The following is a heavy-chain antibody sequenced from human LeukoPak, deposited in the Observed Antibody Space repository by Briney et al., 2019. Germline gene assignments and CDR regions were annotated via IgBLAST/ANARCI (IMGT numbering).Heavy chain of an antibody. D-gene: IGHD5-18*01. CDR1: GASISNYY. J-gene: IGHJ4*02. CDR3: ARVRGITSMAYFDY. CDR2: IYTSGNT. V-gene: IGHV4-4*07. Sequence: PSETLSLTCTVSGASISNYYWIWIRQPAGKGLEWIGLIYTSGNTNYNPYLKSRVTMSVDTSKNQFSLKLSSVTAADTAVYYCARVRGITSMAYFDYWGQGTLVTVSS.